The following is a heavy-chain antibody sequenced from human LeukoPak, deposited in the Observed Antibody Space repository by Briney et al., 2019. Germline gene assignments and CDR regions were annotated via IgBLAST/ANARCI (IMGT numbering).Heavy chain of an antibody. Sequence: GRSLRLSCAASGFTFSSYGMHWVRQAPGKGLEWVAVIWYDGSNKYYADSVKGRFTISRDNSKNTLYLQMNSLRAEDTAVYYCARSAYCTNGVCYRLQLGYWGQGTLVTVSS. CDR3: ARSAYCTNGVCYRLQLGY. CDR1: GFTFSSYG. V-gene: IGHV3-33*01. D-gene: IGHD2-8*01. CDR2: IWYDGSNK. J-gene: IGHJ4*02.